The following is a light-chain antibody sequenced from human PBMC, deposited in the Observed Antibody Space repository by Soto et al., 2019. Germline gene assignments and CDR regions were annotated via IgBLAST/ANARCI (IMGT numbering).Light chain of an antibody. CDR1: QSVSNW. CDR3: QQYESYSWT. J-gene: IGKJ1*01. Sequence: DIQMTQSPSTLSASVGETVTVTCRASQSVSNWLAWYQQKPGEAPKLLIYDASALARGVPSRFSGSGSGTKFTLTIRSLQPDDFATYYCQQYESYSWTFGPGTKVE. CDR2: DAS. V-gene: IGKV1-5*01.